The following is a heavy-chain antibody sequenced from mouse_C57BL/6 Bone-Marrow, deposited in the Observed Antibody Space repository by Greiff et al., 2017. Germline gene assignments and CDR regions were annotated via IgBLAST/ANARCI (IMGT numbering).Heavy chain of an antibody. J-gene: IGHJ2*01. CDR1: GFTFSSYA. CDR2: ISDGGSYT. Sequence: EVKLVESGGGLVKPGGSLKLSCAASGFTFSSYAMSWVRQTPEKRLEWVATISDGGSYTYYPDNVKGRFTISRDNAKNNLYLQMSHLKSEDTAMYYCARDYYGSSYDFDYWGQGTTLTVSS. CDR3: ARDYYGSSYDFDY. D-gene: IGHD1-1*01. V-gene: IGHV5-4*03.